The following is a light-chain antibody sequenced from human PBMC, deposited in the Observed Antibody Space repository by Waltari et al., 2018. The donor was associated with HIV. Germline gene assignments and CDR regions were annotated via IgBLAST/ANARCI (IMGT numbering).Light chain of an antibody. V-gene: IGKV4-1*01. CDR1: QRVSYNSNNKSY. CDR2: WAS. Sequence: DIVLTQSPDSLAVSLGERATINCKSSQRVSYNSNNKSYLAWFQQKAGQPPKLLIFWASTRESGVPDRFSGSGSGTDFALTISGLQAEDVAVYYCQQCYSTPRTFGQGTKVEIK. CDR3: QQCYSTPRT. J-gene: IGKJ1*01.